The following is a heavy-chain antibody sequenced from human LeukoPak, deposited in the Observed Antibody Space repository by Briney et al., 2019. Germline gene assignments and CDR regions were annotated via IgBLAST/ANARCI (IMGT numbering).Heavy chain of an antibody. D-gene: IGHD3-10*01. V-gene: IGHV1-69*05. CDR2: IIPIFGTA. CDR1: GGTFSSYA. Sequence: ASVKVSCKASGGTFSSYAISWVRQAPGQGLEWMGGIIPIFGTANYAQKFQGRVTITTDESTSTAYMELSSLRSEDTAVYYCARDRGIAGDNWFDPWGQGTLVTVSS. CDR3: ARDRGIAGDNWFDP. J-gene: IGHJ5*02.